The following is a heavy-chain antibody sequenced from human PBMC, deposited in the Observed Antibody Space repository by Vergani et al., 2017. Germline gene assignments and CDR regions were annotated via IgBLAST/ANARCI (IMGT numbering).Heavy chain of an antibody. CDR2: IYYSGST. CDR1: GGSFSGYY. V-gene: IGHV4-34*01. J-gene: IGHJ6*02. D-gene: IGHD1-1*01. Sequence: QVQLQQWGAGLLKPSETLSLTCAVYGGSFSGYYWGWIRQPPGKGLEWIGSIYYSGSTYYNPSLKSRVTISVDTSKNQFSLKLSSVTAADTAVYYCARDLEVGNYYYYYGMDVWGQGTTVTVSS. CDR3: ARDLEVGNYYYYYGMDV.